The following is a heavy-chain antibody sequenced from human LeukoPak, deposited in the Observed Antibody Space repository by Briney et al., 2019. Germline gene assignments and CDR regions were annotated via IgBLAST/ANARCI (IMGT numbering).Heavy chain of an antibody. V-gene: IGHV1-18*01. D-gene: IGHD4-17*01. CDR3: ARGGGDYGVNWFDP. J-gene: IGHJ5*02. CDR2: INTYNGYT. Sequence: ASVKVSCKASVYVFTSYGISWVRQAPGQGLEWMGWINTYNGYTNYAQKLQGRVTMTTDTSTSTAYMELRSLRSDDTAVYYCARGGGDYGVNWFDPWGQGTLVTVSS. CDR1: VYVFTSYG.